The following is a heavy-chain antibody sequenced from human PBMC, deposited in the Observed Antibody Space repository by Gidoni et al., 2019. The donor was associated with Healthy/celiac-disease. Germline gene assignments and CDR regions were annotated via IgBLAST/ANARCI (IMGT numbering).Heavy chain of an antibody. CDR1: GASVSSNSAA. V-gene: IGHV6-1*01. D-gene: IGHD6-19*01. Sequence: QVQLQQSGPGLVKPSQTLSLTCAISGASVSSNSAAWNWIRQSPSRGLEWLGGTYYRSKWYNDYAVSVKSRITINPDTSKNQFSLQLNSVTPEDTAVYYCARERENIAVAGYYYYYMDVWGKGTTVTVSS. CDR2: TYYRSKWYN. CDR3: ARERENIAVAGYYYYYMDV. J-gene: IGHJ6*03.